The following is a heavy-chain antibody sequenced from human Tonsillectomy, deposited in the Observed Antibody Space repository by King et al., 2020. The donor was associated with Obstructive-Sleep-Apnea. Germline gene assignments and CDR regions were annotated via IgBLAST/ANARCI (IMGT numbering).Heavy chain of an antibody. Sequence: EVQLVESGGGLVQPGGSLRLSCAASGFSFSSNWMAWVRQPPGKGLEWVAKIKEDGSEAYYVDSVRGRFTISRDNARNSLYLQMNDLRAEDLAVYYCARETWFYLDYWGQGALVTVLS. J-gene: IGHJ4*02. CDR3: ARETWFYLDY. V-gene: IGHV3-7*01. CDR2: IKEDGSEA. CDR1: GFSFSSNW. D-gene: IGHD3-9*01.